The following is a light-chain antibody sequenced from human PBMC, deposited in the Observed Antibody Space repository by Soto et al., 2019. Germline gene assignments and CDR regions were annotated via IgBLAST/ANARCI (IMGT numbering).Light chain of an antibody. V-gene: IGKV1-5*03. Sequence: DIQMTQSPSTLSASVGDRVTITCRASQSISSWLAWYQQNPGKAPKLLIYKASSLESGVPSRFSGSGSGTEFTLTISSLQPDDFATYYCQQYNSYPFGQGTKVEIK. CDR2: KAS. CDR1: QSISSW. J-gene: IGKJ1*01. CDR3: QQYNSYP.